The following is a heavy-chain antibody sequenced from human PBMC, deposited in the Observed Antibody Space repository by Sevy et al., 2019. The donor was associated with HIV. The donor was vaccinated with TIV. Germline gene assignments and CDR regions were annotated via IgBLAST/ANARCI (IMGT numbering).Heavy chain of an antibody. J-gene: IGHJ6*02. CDR1: GGSISSSSYY. CDR2: IYYSWST. D-gene: IGHD1-26*01. V-gene: IGHV4-39*01. Sequence: SETLSLTCTVSGGSISSSSYYWGWIRQPPGKGLEWIGSIYYSWSTYYNPSLKSRVTISVDTSKNQFSLKLSSVTAADTAVYYCARHPSVVVGATYGMDVWGQGTTVTVSS. CDR3: ARHPSVVVGATYGMDV.